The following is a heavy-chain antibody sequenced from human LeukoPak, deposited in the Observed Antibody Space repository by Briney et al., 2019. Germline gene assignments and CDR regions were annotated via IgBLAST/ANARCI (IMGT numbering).Heavy chain of an antibody. D-gene: IGHD5-24*01. CDR3: ARLVEMATIGDY. CDR2: IYHSGST. Sequence: SETLSLTCTVSGYSISSGYYWGWIRQPPGKGLEWIGSIYHSGSTYYNPSLKSRVTISVDTSKNQFSLKLSSVTAADTAVYYCARLVEMATIGDYWGQGTLVTVSS. CDR1: GYSISSGYY. V-gene: IGHV4-38-2*02. J-gene: IGHJ4*02.